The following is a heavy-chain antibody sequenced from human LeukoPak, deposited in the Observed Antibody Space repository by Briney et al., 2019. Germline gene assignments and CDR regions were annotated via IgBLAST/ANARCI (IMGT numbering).Heavy chain of an antibody. Sequence: PSETLSLTCTVSGGSISSGGYYWSWIRQHPGKGLEWIGYIYYSGSTYYNPSLKSRVTISVDTSKNQFSLKLSSLTAADTAVYYCAASIAAPFDLWGHGTLVTVSS. D-gene: IGHD6-6*01. J-gene: IGHJ2*01. CDR1: GGSISSGGYY. CDR2: IYYSGST. V-gene: IGHV4-31*03. CDR3: AASIAAPFDL.